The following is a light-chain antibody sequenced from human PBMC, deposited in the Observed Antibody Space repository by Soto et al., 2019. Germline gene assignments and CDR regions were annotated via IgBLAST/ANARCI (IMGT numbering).Light chain of an antibody. CDR2: GSS. CDR3: QQYGSSPFT. Sequence: ELVLTQSPGTLSLSPGERATLSCRASQSVSSSYLAWYQQKPGHAPRLLIYGSSSRATVIPDRFIGSGSGTDYTLTISRLEPEDFAVYYCQQYGSSPFTFGPGTTVDIK. V-gene: IGKV3-20*01. CDR1: QSVSSSY. J-gene: IGKJ3*01.